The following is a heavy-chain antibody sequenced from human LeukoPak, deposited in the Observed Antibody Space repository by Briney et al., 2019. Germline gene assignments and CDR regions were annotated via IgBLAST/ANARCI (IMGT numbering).Heavy chain of an antibody. CDR1: GYTFTSYG. Sequence: GASVKVSCKASGYTFTSYGISWVRQAPGQGLEWLGWINGHSADTHFAENFQDRVTLTRDTSTRTASMILSRLRHDDTAVYYCARGGVTQDLFPTDWFDPWGQGTLVSVSS. V-gene: IGHV1-18*01. CDR2: INGHSADT. J-gene: IGHJ5*02. CDR3: ARGGVTQDLFPTDWFDP. D-gene: IGHD2-21*02.